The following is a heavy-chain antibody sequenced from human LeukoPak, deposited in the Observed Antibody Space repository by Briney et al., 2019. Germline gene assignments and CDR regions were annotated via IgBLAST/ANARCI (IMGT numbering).Heavy chain of an antibody. CDR1: NGSFSNHF. CDR3: ASGVAVDPDTFDI. V-gene: IGHV4-59*08. D-gene: IGHD6-19*01. CDR2: ISYSGSA. J-gene: IGHJ3*02. Sequence: PSETLSLTCTVSNGSFSNHFWSWIRQPPGKGREWIGYISYSGSAHYAPSLKSRVTISVDTSKNQFSLKLSSVTAADTAVYYCASGVAVDPDTFDIWGLGTLVAVSS.